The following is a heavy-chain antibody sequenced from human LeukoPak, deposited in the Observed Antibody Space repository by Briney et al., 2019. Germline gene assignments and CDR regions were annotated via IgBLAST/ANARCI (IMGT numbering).Heavy chain of an antibody. V-gene: IGHV4-39*07. J-gene: IGHJ5*02. CDR2: FYYSGST. CDR3: AKGAGGFSYYNWFDP. D-gene: IGHD5-18*01. CDR1: GDSISSSSYY. Sequence: SETLSLTCTVSGDSISSSSYYWGWIRQPPGKGLEWIGSFYYSGSTFYNPSLRSRVTMSVDTSKNQFSLKLSSVAAADTAVYYCAKGAGGFSYYNWFDPWGQGTLVTVSS.